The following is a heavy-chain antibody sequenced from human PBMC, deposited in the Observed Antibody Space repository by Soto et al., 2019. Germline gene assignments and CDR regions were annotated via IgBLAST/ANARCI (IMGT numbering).Heavy chain of an antibody. V-gene: IGHV4-31*03. J-gene: IGHJ4*02. CDR1: GGSISVGVYY. CDR2: TYPPGST. CDR3: ARIGNPDASLYFDY. Sequence: QVQLQESGPGLVKPSQTLSLTCTVSGGSISVGVYYWNWIRQLPGKGPEWIGYTYPPGSTYYNPSLESRVTISVDPSKNQFSLRLSSVTAAATAVYYCARIGNPDASLYFDYWGQGTRVTVSS. D-gene: IGHD2-2*01.